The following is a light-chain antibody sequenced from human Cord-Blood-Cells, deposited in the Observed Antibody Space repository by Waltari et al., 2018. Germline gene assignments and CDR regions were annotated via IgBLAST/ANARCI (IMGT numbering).Light chain of an antibody. CDR2: DVS. CDR3: SSYTSSSTYV. V-gene: IGLV2-14*01. Sequence: QSALTQPASVSGSPGQSITISCTGTSSDVGGYNYVSWYQQHPAKAPKPMIYDVSKRPSGVSNRFSASKSGNTASLTISGLQAEDEADYYCSSYTSSSTYVFGTGTKVTVL. CDR1: SSDVGGYNY. J-gene: IGLJ1*01.